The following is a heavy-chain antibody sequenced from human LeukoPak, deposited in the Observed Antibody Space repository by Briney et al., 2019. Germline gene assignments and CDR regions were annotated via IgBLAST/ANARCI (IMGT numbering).Heavy chain of an antibody. J-gene: IGHJ3*02. CDR3: AREGPVVGATYFMIFAFDI. V-gene: IGHV3-21*01. CDR2: ISSSSSYI. CDR1: RFTFSSYS. Sequence: PGGSLRLSCAASRFTFSSYSMNWVRQAPGKGLEWVSSISSSSSYIYYADSVKGRFTISRDNAKNSLYLQMNSLRAEDTAVYYCAREGPVVGATYFMIFAFDIWGQGTMVTVSS. D-gene: IGHD1-26*01.